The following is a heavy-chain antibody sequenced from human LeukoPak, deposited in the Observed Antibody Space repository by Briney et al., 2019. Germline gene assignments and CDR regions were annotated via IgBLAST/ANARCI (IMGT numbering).Heavy chain of an antibody. CDR1: GGSISSSSYY. J-gene: IGHJ3*02. CDR3: ARRRGQRQWLVQGAFDI. V-gene: IGHV4-39*01. CDR2: IYYSGST. D-gene: IGHD6-19*01. Sequence: SETLSLTCTVSGGSISSSSYYWGWIRQPPGKGLEWIGSIYYSGSTYYNPSLKSRVTISVDTSKNQFSLKLSSVTAADTAVCYCARRRGQRQWLVQGAFDIWGQGTMVTVSS.